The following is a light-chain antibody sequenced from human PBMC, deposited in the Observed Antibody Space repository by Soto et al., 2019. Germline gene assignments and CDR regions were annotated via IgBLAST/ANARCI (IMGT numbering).Light chain of an antibody. CDR1: QSVSIY. V-gene: IGKV3-11*01. CDR2: DAS. Sequence: EIVLTQSPATLSLLPMGIARLSCMASQSVSIYLAWYQQKPGQAPRLLIYDASNRATGIPARFSGSGSGTDFTLTISSLEPEDFAVYYCQQRSNWPPEITFGQGTRLEIK. CDR3: QQRSNWPPEIT. J-gene: IGKJ5*01.